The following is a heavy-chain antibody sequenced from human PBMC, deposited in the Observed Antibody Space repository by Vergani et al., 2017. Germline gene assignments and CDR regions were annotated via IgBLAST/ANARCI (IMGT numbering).Heavy chain of an antibody. J-gene: IGHJ4*02. V-gene: IGHV3-48*02. D-gene: IGHD2-15*01. CDR3: ARDPPQYCSGGSCYLDY. CDR1: GFTFSSYS. Sequence: EVQLVESGGGLVKPGGSLRLSCAASGFTFSSYSMNWVRPAPGKGLEWVSYISGSGSTIYYAHSVKGRFTISRDNAKNSLYLQMNSLGDEDTAVYYCARDPPQYCSGGSCYLDYLGQGTLVTVSS. CDR2: ISGSGSTI.